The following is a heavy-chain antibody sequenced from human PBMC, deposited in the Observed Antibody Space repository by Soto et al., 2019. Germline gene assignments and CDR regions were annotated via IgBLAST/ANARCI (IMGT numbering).Heavy chain of an antibody. CDR1: GGSISSYY. CDR3: ARELSGYDLGWFDP. V-gene: IGHV4-59*01. CDR2: IYYSGST. Sequence: SETLSLTCTVSGGSISSYYWSWIRQPPGKGLEWIGYIYYSGSTNYNPSLKSRVTISVDTSKNQFSLKLSSVTAADTAVYYCARELSGYDLGWFDPWGQGTLVTVSS. D-gene: IGHD5-12*01. J-gene: IGHJ5*02.